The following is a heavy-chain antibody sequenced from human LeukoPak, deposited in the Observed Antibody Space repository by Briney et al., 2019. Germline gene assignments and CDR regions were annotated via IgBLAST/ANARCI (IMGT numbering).Heavy chain of an antibody. CDR2: IKTKIDGGTT. Sequence: GGSLRLSCAASGFTFTNAWMTWVRQAPGKGLEWVGHIKTKIDGGTTDYAAPVRGRFTISRDDSKNTLYLQMNSLKTEDTALYYCIAQRSGSWFPRTNGLDYWGQGVLVTVSS. CDR3: IAQRSGSWFPRTNGLDY. D-gene: IGHD6-13*01. J-gene: IGHJ4*02. CDR1: GFTFTNAW. V-gene: IGHV3-15*01.